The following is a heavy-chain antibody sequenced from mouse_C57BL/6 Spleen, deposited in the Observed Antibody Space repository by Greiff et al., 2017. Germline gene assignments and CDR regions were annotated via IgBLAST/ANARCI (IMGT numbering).Heavy chain of an antibody. V-gene: IGHV2-6-1*01. CDR2: IWSDGST. Sequence: VQGVESGPGLVAPSQSLSITCTVSGFSLTSYGVHWVRQPPGKGLEWLVVIWSDGSTTYNSALKSRLSISKDNSKSQVFLKMNSLQTDDTAMYYCARQGDSSGYDYAMDYWGQGTSVTVSS. CDR1: GFSLTSYG. D-gene: IGHD3-2*02. J-gene: IGHJ4*01. CDR3: ARQGDSSGYDYAMDY.